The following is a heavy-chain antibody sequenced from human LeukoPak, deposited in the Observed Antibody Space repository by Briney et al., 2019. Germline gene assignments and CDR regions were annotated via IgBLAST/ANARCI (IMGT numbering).Heavy chain of an antibody. D-gene: IGHD1-26*01. CDR2: IWYDGSNK. CDR1: GFTFSSYG. J-gene: IGHJ4*02. Sequence: GGSLRLSCAASGFTFSSYGMHWVRQAPGKGLEWVAVIWYDGSNKYYADSVKGRFTISRDNSKNTLYLQMNSLRAEDTAVYYGAKDAPGPTTFYFAYWAREPWSPSPQ. V-gene: IGHV3-33*06. CDR3: AKDAPGPTTFYFAY.